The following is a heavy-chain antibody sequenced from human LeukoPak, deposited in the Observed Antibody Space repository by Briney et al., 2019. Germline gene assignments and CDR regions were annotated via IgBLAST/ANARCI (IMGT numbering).Heavy chain of an antibody. J-gene: IGHJ4*02. D-gene: IGHD4-17*01. V-gene: IGHV3-53*01. Sequence: GGSLRLSCAASGFTVSSNYMSWVRQAPGKGLEWVSVIYSGGSTYYADSVKGRFTISRDNSKNTPYLQMNSLRAEDTAVYYCARGNLVDYGDYEYWGQGTLVTVSS. CDR3: ARGNLVDYGDYEY. CDR1: GFTVSSNY. CDR2: IYSGGST.